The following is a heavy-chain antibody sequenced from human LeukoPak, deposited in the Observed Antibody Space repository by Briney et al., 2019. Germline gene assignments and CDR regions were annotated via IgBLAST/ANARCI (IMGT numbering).Heavy chain of an antibody. J-gene: IGHJ4*02. CDR1: GFTFSSYA. CDR2: ISASGGYT. V-gene: IGHV3-23*01. CDR3: AKDQLGYYYDTSGYSSWDY. D-gene: IGHD3-22*01. Sequence: PGGSLRLSCAASGFTFSSYAMSWVRQAPGKGLEWVSAISASGGYTYYADSVKGRFTISRDNSKNTLYLQMNSLRAEDTAVYYCAKDQLGYYYDTSGYSSWDYWGQGTLVTVSS.